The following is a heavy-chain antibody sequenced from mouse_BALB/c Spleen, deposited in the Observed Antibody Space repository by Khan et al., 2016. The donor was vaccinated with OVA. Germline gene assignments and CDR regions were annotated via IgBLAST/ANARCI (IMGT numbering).Heavy chain of an antibody. Sequence: VQLQQSGAELVKPGASVRLSCKASGYTFTSYYLYWVKQRTGQGLEWIGDINPSSGGTNFNEKFKSKATLTVDKSSSTAYIQLNSLTSEDSAVYYCSRSGYGSFAYWGQGTLVTVSA. D-gene: IGHD2-2*01. J-gene: IGHJ3*01. V-gene: IGHV1S81*02. CDR3: SRSGYGSFAY. CDR2: INPSSGGT. CDR1: GYTFTSYY.